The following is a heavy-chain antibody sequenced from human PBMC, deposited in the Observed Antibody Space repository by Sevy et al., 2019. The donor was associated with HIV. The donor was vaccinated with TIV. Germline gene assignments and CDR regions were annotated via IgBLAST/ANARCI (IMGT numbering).Heavy chain of an antibody. CDR3: ARDRDGSGSSGGYGMDV. CDR1: GFTFSIYS. Sequence: GGSLRLSCVASGFTFSIYSMNWVRQAPGKGLEWVSSISSSSNFIYYADSVKGRFIISRDNAKNLLYLQMSRLRAEDTAVYYCARDRDGSGSSGGYGMDVWGQGTTVTVSS. D-gene: IGHD3-10*01. V-gene: IGHV3-21*01. J-gene: IGHJ6*02. CDR2: ISSSSNFI.